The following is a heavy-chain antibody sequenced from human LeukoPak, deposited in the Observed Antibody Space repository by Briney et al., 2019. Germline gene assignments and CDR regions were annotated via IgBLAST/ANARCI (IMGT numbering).Heavy chain of an antibody. D-gene: IGHD3-22*01. J-gene: IGHJ5*02. CDR2: ISWNSDNI. CDR1: GFAFDDYA. CDR3: ARDRDYDSSGS. V-gene: IGHV3-9*01. Sequence: PGGSLRLSCAASGFAFDDYAMHWVRQAPGKGLEWVSRISWNSDNIDYADSVKGRFTISRDNAKNSLYLQMNSLRAEDTAVYYCARDRDYDSSGSWGQGTLVTVSS.